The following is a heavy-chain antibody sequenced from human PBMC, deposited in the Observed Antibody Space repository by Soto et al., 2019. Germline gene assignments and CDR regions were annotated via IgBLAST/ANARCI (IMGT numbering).Heavy chain of an antibody. V-gene: IGHV3-23*01. CDR3: AKDFDTYSSPLQYGMDV. J-gene: IGHJ6*02. CDR2: ISRSGGDR. Sequence: LRLSCAASGFTFTSYAMTWVRQAPGKGLEWVSAISRSGGDRFYADSVKGRFAISRDNSKNTLFLQMNSLRAEDTALYYCAKDFDTYSSPLQYGMDVWGQGTTVTVSS. D-gene: IGHD6-19*01. CDR1: GFTFTSYA.